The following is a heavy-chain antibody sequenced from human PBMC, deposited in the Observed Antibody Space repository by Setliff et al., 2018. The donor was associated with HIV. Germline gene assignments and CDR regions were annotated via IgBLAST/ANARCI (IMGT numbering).Heavy chain of an antibody. Sequence: PSVKVSCKASGVTFSSYAINWVRQAPGQGLEWMGRIIPIFGTANYAQKFQDRVTITADKSTSTAYMGLSSLRSDDTAVYYCARAVIAVGAYYFDHWGQGTLVTVSS. CDR1: GVTFSSYA. CDR2: IIPIFGTA. J-gene: IGHJ4*02. V-gene: IGHV1-69*06. D-gene: IGHD6-19*01. CDR3: ARAVIAVGAYYFDH.